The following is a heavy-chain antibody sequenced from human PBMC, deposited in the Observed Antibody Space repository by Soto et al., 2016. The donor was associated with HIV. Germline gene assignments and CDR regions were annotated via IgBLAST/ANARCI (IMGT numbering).Heavy chain of an antibody. V-gene: IGHV4-31*03. CDR1: GGSIRNKDYY. D-gene: IGHD6-19*01. J-gene: IGHJ3*01. Sequence: QVGLQESGPGLVKPSQTLSLTCTVSGGSIRNKDYYWTWIRQFPGKGLEWIGFISHSGTTSYNPSLKSRVTMSVDTPKNQFSLNLNSVTAADTAVYFCARDVQGISLAGTDGFDVWGQGTTVTVSS. CDR3: ARDVQGISLAGTDGFDV. CDR2: ISHSGTT.